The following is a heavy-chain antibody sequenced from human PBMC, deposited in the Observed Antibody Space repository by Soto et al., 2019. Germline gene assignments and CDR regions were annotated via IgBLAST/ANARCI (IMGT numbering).Heavy chain of an antibody. Sequence: SETLSLTCDVSGGSIGTSNWWSWVRQPPGRGLEWMGQIHHSGNTRNNPSLKSRVTMSVDKSNNQFSLNLMSVTAADTATYYCARDSRTGCSSTDCYMSWGRGILVTVSS. D-gene: IGHD2-2*01. V-gene: IGHV4-4*02. CDR2: IHHSGNT. J-gene: IGHJ5*02. CDR1: GGSIGTSNW. CDR3: ARDSRTGCSSTDCYMS.